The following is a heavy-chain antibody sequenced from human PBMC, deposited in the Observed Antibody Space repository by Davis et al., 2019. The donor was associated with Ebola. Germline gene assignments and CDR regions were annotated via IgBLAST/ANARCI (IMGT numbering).Heavy chain of an antibody. D-gene: IGHD6-13*01. J-gene: IGHJ6*02. V-gene: IGHV1-18*01. CDR3: ARVFTSSIWYRGLNYKYYGMDV. CDR1: GDTLTSYA. Sequence: ASVKVSCKAVGDTLTSYAMTWVRQAPGQGLEWMGWISADNDNTNYAQKLQGRVTMTTDTSTSTAYMELRSLRSDDTAVYYCARVFTSSIWYRGLNYKYYGMDVWGQGTTVTVSS. CDR2: ISADNDNT.